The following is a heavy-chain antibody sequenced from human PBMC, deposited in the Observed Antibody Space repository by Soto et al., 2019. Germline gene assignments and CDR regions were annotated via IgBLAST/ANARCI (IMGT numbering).Heavy chain of an antibody. CDR1: GFSLSNARMG. D-gene: IGHD7-27*01. V-gene: IGHV2-26*01. Sequence: QVTLKESGPVLVKPTETLTLTCTVSGFSLSNARMGVSWIRQPPGKALEWLAHIFSNDEKSYSTSLKSRLTTXTXTXXRPVVLTMTNMDPGDTATYYCARIWGPYYYYGMDVWGQGTTVTVSS. J-gene: IGHJ6*02. CDR2: IFSNDEK. CDR3: ARIWGPYYYYGMDV.